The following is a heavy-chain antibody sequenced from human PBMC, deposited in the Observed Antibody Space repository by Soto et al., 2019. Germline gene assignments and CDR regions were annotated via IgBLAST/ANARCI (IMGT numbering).Heavy chain of an antibody. CDR1: GFTFSSYS. CDR3: ARVRVGVVNY. Sequence: EVQLVESGGGLVKPGGSLRLSCAASGFTFSSYSMNWVRQAPGKGLEWVSSISSSSSYIYYADSVKGRFTISRDNANNSLYLQMNSLRAEDTAVYYCARVRVGVVNYWGQGTLVTVSS. CDR2: ISSSSSYI. V-gene: IGHV3-21*01. J-gene: IGHJ4*02. D-gene: IGHD3-3*01.